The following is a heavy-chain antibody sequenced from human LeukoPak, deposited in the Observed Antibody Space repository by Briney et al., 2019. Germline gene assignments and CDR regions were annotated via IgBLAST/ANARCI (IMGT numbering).Heavy chain of an antibody. CDR1: GFTFTSSA. D-gene: IGHD3-9*01. CDR3: AAGFGYDILTGYSPS. V-gene: IGHV1-58*01. J-gene: IGHJ5*02. CDR2: IVVGGGNT. Sequence: EASVKVSCKASGFTFTSSAVQWVRQARGQRLEWIGWIVVGGGNTNYAQKFQERVTITRDMSTSTAYMELSSLRSEDTAVYYCAAGFGYDILTGYSPSWGQGTLVTVSS.